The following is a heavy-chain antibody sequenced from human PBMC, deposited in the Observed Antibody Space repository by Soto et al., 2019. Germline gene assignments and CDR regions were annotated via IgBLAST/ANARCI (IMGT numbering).Heavy chain of an antibody. D-gene: IGHD3-10*01. CDR2: IYYSGST. V-gene: IGHV4-59*01. CDR1: GGSISSYY. Sequence: KPSETLSLTCTVYGGSISSYYWSWIRQPPGKGLEWIGYIYYSGSTNYNPSLKSRVTISVDTSKNQFSLKLSSVTAADTAVYYCARAPRGNYGYPSYFDYWGQGTLVTVSS. J-gene: IGHJ4*02. CDR3: ARAPRGNYGYPSYFDY.